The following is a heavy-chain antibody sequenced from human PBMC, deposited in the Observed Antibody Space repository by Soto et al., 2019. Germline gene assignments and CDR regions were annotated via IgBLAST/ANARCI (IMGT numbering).Heavy chain of an antibody. CDR3: ARGILTGYYIFDY. Sequence: ASVKVSCKASGYTFTSYSMHWVRQAPGQRLEWMGWINAGNGNTKYSQKFQGRVTITRDTSASTAYMELSSLRSEDTAVYYCARGILTGYYIFDYWGQGTLVTVSS. J-gene: IGHJ4*02. D-gene: IGHD3-9*01. CDR2: INAGNGNT. CDR1: GYTFTSYS. V-gene: IGHV1-3*01.